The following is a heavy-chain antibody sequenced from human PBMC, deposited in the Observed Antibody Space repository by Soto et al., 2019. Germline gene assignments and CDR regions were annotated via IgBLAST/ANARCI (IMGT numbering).Heavy chain of an antibody. CDR2: IIPVFGIV. Sequence: QLQLAQSGADVKKAGSSVKVSCKASGVTLSNSAFSWVRQSPGQGLEWMGGIIPVFGIVNYAQKFQDRVTITADESTSTAYMELRSLRSEDTAVYFCATGRIVVVGSRAYYGMDVWGQGTTVTV. J-gene: IGHJ6*02. V-gene: IGHV1-69*19. D-gene: IGHD3-22*01. CDR3: ATGRIVVVGSRAYYGMDV. CDR1: GVTLSNSA.